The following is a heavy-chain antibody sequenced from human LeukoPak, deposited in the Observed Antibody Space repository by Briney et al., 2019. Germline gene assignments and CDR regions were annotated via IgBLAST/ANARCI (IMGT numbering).Heavy chain of an antibody. J-gene: IGHJ5*01. Sequence: GGSLRLSCEASGFTFNKNWMSWVRQTPGKALEWVANIKYDGSVVFYVDSVKGRFTISRDNAKNSVYLQMNSLRAEDTAIYYCVRDFDEFESGGYPTWFDSWAQGTLVTVSS. CDR2: IKYDGSVV. D-gene: IGHD3-22*01. CDR3: VRDFDEFESGGYPTWFDS. V-gene: IGHV3-7*01. CDR1: GFTFNKNW.